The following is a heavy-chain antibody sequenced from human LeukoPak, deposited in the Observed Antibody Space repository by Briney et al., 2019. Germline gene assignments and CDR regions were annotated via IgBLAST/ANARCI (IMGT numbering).Heavy chain of an antibody. V-gene: IGHV4-59*01. CDR2: IYYSGST. Sequence: SETLSLTCTVSGGSISSYYWSWIRQPPGKGLEWIGYIYYSGSTNYNPSLKSRVTISVDTSKNQFSLKLSSVIAADTAVYYCAREIFPVDYWGQGTLVTVSS. CDR3: AREIFPVDY. J-gene: IGHJ4*02. CDR1: GGSISSYY.